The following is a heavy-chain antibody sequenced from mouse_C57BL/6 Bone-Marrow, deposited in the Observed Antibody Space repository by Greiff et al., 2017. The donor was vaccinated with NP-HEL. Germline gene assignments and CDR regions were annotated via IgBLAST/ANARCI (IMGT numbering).Heavy chain of an antibody. CDR1: GYAFSSYW. V-gene: IGHV1-80*01. Sequence: QVQLKESGAELVKPGASVKISCKASGYAFSSYWMNWVKQRPGKGLEWIGQIYPGDGDTNYNGKFKGKATLTADKSSSTAYMQLSSLTSEDSAVYFWARLGTTGVATHYFDYWGQGTTLTVSS. CDR3: ARLGTTGVATHYFDY. J-gene: IGHJ2*01. CDR2: IYPGDGDT. D-gene: IGHD1-1*01.